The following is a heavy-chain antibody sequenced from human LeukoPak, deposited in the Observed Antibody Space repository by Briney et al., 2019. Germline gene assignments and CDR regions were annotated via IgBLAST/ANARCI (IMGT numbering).Heavy chain of an antibody. CDR2: ISSVTTTI. V-gene: IGHV3-48*01. Sequence: GGSLRLSCAASGFTLSSYSMNWVRQAPGKGLEWISYISSVTTTIYYADSVKGRFTISRDSAKNSLYLQMNSLRAEDTALYHCARNNGMDVWGQGTTVIVSS. J-gene: IGHJ6*02. CDR3: ARNNGMDV. CDR1: GFTLSSYS.